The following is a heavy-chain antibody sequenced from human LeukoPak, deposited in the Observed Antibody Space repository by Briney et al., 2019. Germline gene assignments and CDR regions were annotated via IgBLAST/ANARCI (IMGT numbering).Heavy chain of an antibody. CDR3: ARGGGFSAFDI. CDR1: GGSISSYY. CDR2: IYYSGST. Sequence: SETLSLTCTVSGGSISSYYWSWIRQPPGKGLEWIGYIYYSGSTNYNPSLKSRVTISVDTSKNQFSLKLSSVTAADTAVYYCARGGGFSAFDIWGQGTMVTVSS. D-gene: IGHD3-16*01. J-gene: IGHJ3*02. V-gene: IGHV4-59*01.